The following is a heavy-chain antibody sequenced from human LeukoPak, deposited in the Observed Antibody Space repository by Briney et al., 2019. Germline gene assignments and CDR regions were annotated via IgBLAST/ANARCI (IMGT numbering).Heavy chain of an antibody. D-gene: IGHD1-26*01. V-gene: IGHV3-30-3*01. Sequence: GGSLRLSCAASGFTFSSYAMHWVRQAPGKGLEWVAVISYDGSNKYYADSVKGRFTISRDNSKNTLYLQMNSLRAEDTAVYYCASLQVGATSYDYWGQGTLVTVSS. J-gene: IGHJ4*02. CDR1: GFTFSSYA. CDR2: ISYDGSNK. CDR3: ASLQVGATSYDY.